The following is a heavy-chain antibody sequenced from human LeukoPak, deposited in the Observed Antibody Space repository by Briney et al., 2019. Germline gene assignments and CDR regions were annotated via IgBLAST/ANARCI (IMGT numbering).Heavy chain of an antibody. J-gene: IGHJ6*02. CDR3: ARDRTIAAAGLYYYYGLDV. V-gene: IGHV4-59*01. D-gene: IGHD6-13*01. CDR2: IYYSGCT. Sequence: SETLSLTCTVSGGSISSYYWSWIRQPPGKGLEWIGYIYYSGCTNYNPSLKSRVTISVDTSKNQFSLKLSSVTAADTAVYYCARDRTIAAAGLYYYYGLDVWGQGTTVTVSS. CDR1: GGSISSYY.